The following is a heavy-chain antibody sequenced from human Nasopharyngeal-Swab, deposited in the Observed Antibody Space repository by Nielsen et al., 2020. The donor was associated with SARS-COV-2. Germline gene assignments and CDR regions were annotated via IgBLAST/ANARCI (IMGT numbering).Heavy chain of an antibody. CDR3: AREAYSSSWYPYWYFDL. J-gene: IGHJ2*01. Sequence: GESLKISCAASGFTFSSYSLNWVRQAPGKGPEWVSSISSSSSYKYYADSVKGRFTISRDNAKNSLYLQMHSLRAEDTAVYYCAREAYSSSWYPYWYFDLWGRGTLVTVSS. V-gene: IGHV3-21*01. D-gene: IGHD6-13*01. CDR2: ISSSSSYK. CDR1: GFTFSSYS.